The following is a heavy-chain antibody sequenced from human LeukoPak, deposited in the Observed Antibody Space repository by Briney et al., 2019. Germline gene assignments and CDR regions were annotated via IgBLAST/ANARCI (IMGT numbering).Heavy chain of an antibody. J-gene: IGHJ4*02. Sequence: GFLKLFCAGSGFTLSSYCMGWVRQAPGKGLELGFTFSGSGISTYYADSVKGRSTISRDNSKNTLSLQMNSLRAEDTAVYYCAKETGHNAAAAPFDYWGQGTLVTVSS. CDR2: FSGSGIST. CDR3: AKETGHNAAAAPFDY. D-gene: IGHD1-1*01. V-gene: IGHV3-23*01. CDR1: GFTLSSYC.